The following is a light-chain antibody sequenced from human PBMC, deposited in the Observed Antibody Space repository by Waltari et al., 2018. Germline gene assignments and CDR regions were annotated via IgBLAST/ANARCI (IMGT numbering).Light chain of an antibody. V-gene: IGKV3D-7*01. Sequence: EIVMTQSPATLSLSPGERATLSCRASQSVSSSYLSWYQKKPGQAPRLLIYGASTRATGIPARFSGSGSGTDFTLTISSLQSEDFVVYYCQQYNNRPYTFGQGTKLEIK. CDR2: GAS. CDR3: QQYNNRPYT. CDR1: QSVSSSY. J-gene: IGKJ2*01.